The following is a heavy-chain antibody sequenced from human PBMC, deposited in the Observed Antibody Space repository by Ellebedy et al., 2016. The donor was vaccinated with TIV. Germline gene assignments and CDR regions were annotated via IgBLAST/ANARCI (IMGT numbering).Heavy chain of an antibody. CDR3: ARVGLDDAFDI. CDR1: GYSFSNYY. J-gene: IGHJ3*02. Sequence: AASVKVSCKASGYSFSNYYMHWVRQAPGQGLEWMGWISAYNGNTNYAQKLQGRVTMTTDTSTSTAYMELRSLRSDDTAVYYCARVGLDDAFDIWGQGTMVTVSS. D-gene: IGHD3/OR15-3a*01. CDR2: ISAYNGNT. V-gene: IGHV1-18*04.